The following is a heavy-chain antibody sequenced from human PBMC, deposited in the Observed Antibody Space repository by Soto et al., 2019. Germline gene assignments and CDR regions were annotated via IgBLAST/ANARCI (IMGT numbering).Heavy chain of an antibody. CDR1: GFTVSSKY. CDR3: ANAAVTAPDY. CDR2: IYSGGST. D-gene: IGHD2-21*02. J-gene: IGHJ4*02. Sequence: EVQLVESGGGLIQPGGSLRLSCAASGFTVSSKYMTWVRQAPGKGLEWVSVIYSGGSTYYADSVKGRFTISRDNSKNTLYLQMNSLRADDTAVYYCANAAVTAPDYWGQGTLVTVSS. V-gene: IGHV3-53*01.